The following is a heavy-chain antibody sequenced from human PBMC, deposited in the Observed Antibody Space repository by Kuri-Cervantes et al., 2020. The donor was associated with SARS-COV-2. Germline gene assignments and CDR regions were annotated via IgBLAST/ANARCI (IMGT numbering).Heavy chain of an antibody. CDR1: GFTFSDYY. V-gene: IGHV3-11*06. CDR3: TTLIDY. CDR2: ISSSSSYI. J-gene: IGHJ4*02. Sequence: GESLKISCITSGFTFSDYYMSWIRQAPGKGLEWVSSISSSSSYIYYADSVKGRFTISRDNAKNSLYLQMNSLRAEDTAVYYCTTLIDYWGQGALVTVSS.